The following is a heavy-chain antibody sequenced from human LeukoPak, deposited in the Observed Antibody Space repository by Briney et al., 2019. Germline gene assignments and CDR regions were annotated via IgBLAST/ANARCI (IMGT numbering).Heavy chain of an antibody. J-gene: IGHJ4*02. CDR3: ARDSTYYYDWGSSGPHYFDY. CDR1: GFTFSSYA. Sequence: PGRSLRLSCAASGFTFSSYAMHWVRQAPGKGLEWVAVISYHGDITYYADSVKGRFTMSRDNSKNTLFLQLNRLRAEDTAVYYCARDSTYYYDWGSSGPHYFDYWGQGTLVTVSS. CDR2: ISYHGDIT. D-gene: IGHD3-10*01. V-gene: IGHV3-30*01.